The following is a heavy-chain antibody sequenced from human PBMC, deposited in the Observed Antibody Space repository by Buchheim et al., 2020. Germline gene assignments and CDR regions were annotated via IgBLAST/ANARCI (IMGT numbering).Heavy chain of an antibody. CDR1: GGTFSSYA. Sequence: QVQLVQSRAEVKKPGSSVKVSCKASGGTFSSYAISWVRQAPGQGLEWMGRIIPILGIANYAQKFQGRVTITADKSTSTAYMELSSLRSEDTAVYYCARAGDSSGYYDYYYYYYGMDVWGQGTT. J-gene: IGHJ6*02. CDR3: ARAGDSSGYYDYYYYYYGMDV. D-gene: IGHD3-22*01. V-gene: IGHV1-69*04. CDR2: IIPILGIA.